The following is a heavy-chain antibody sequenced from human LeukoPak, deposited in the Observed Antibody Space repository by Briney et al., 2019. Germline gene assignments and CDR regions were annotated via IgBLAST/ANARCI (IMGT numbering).Heavy chain of an antibody. CDR2: INWDRERI. D-gene: IGHD5/OR15-5a*01. J-gene: IGHJ2*01. CDR1: GFNFDVYG. V-gene: IGHV3-20*04. CDR3: ARDLAFGVFEMYFDI. Sequence: GGSLRPSGATFGFNFDVYGTSWVRQAPGMGWEWVSRINWDRERIGAAQSVEARFPISRDNPRRSVYLQVKSLRVEATDFYYCARDLAFGVFEMYFDIWGRGALVSV.